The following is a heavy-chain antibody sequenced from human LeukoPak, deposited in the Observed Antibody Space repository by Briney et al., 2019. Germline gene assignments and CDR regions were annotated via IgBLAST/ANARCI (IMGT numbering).Heavy chain of an antibody. J-gene: IGHJ6*03. Sequence: PGGSLRLSCAASGFIFSSYAMNWVRQAPGKGLEWVAVISYDGSNKYYADSVKGRFTISRDNSKITLHLQMNSLRAEDTAIYYCARDGPTPYYYYYCMDVWGKGTTVTVSS. CDR2: ISYDGSNK. CDR3: ARDGPTPYYYYYCMDV. V-gene: IGHV3-30-3*01. CDR1: GFIFSSYA.